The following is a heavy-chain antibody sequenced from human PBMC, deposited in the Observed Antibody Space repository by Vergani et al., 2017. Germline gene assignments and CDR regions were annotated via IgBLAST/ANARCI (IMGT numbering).Heavy chain of an antibody. CDR2: INNDGHT. CDR1: GESFSSFY. CDR3: AVRPRVNLVGGESGTKRTFDY. Sequence: QVQLQQWGAGVVKPSGTLSLTCAVFGESFSSFYWSWIRQPPGQGLEWIGEINNDGHTNYNPSLGSRVTVSSDTAKNQFSLNLMSVTAADTAMYYCAVRPRVNLVGGESGTKRTFDYWGQGSLVTVSS. V-gene: IGHV4-34*02. D-gene: IGHD1-1*01. J-gene: IGHJ4*02.